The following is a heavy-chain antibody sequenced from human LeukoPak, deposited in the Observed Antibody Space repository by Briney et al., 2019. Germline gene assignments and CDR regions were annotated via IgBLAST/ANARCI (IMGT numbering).Heavy chain of an antibody. V-gene: IGHV3-66*02. J-gene: IGHJ4*02. CDR3: AKDFEAYDSSGYYYY. Sequence: GGSLRLSCAASGFTVSNNYMTWVRQAPGKGLEWVSVIYRGGSTYYADSVKGRFTVSRDNSKNTLYLQMNSLRVEDTAVYYFAKDFEAYDSSGYYYYWGQGTLVTVSS. CDR1: GFTVSNNY. D-gene: IGHD3-22*01. CDR2: IYRGGST.